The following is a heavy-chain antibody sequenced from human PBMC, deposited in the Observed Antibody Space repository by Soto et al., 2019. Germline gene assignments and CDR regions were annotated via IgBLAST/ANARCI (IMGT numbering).Heavy chain of an antibody. Sequence: ASVKVSCKASGYTFTGHYMHWVRQAPGQGLEWMGYINANTGLTNYGQKFQGRVAMTRDTSISTAYMELSRLRSDDTAVYYCAREDACSGGSCHPDYWGQGTLVTVSS. J-gene: IGHJ4*02. CDR2: INANTGLT. CDR1: GYTFTGHY. V-gene: IGHV1-2*02. D-gene: IGHD2-15*01. CDR3: AREDACSGGSCHPDY.